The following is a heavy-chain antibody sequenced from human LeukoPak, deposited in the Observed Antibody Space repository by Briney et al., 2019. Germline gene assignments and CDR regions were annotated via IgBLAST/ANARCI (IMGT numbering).Heavy chain of an antibody. CDR1: GGSISSGSYY. V-gene: IGHV4-61*02. J-gene: IGHJ5*02. CDR2: IYTSGST. Sequence: SETLSLTCTVSGGSISSGSYYWSWIRQPAGKGLEWIGRIYTSGSTNYNPSLKSRITISVDTSKNQFSLKLSSVTAADTAVYYCARDHPVAGNWFAPWGQGTLVTVSS. CDR3: ARDHPVAGNWFAP. D-gene: IGHD6-19*01.